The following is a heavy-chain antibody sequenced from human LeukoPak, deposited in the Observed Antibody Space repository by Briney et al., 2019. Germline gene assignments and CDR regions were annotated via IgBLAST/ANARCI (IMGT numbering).Heavy chain of an antibody. V-gene: IGHV1-8*01. CDR1: GYTFTSYD. Sequence: ASVKVSCKASGYTFTSYDINWVRQATGQGLEWMGWMNPNSGNTGYAQKFQGRVTMTRNTSISTAYMELSSLRSEDTAVYYCAGGPYDLWSGLPLPPDVWGKGTTVTASS. J-gene: IGHJ6*04. D-gene: IGHD3-3*01. CDR3: AGGPYDLWSGLPLPPDV. CDR2: MNPNSGNT.